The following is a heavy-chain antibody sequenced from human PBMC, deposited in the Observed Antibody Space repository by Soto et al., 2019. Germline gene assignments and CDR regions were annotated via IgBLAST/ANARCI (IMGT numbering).Heavy chain of an antibody. CDR1: GGSFSGYY. D-gene: IGHD6-6*01. CDR3: ARGAARREIYYYYGMDV. V-gene: IGHV4-34*01. Sequence: PSDPLSLTFSVYGGSFSGYYWSWIRQPPGKGLEWIGEINHSGSTNYNPSLKSRVTISVDTSKNQFSLKLSSVTAADTAVYYCARGAARREIYYYYGMDVWGQGTTVTAP. J-gene: IGHJ6*02. CDR2: INHSGST.